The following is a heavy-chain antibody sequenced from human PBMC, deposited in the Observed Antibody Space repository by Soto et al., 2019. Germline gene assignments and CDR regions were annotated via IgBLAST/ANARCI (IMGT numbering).Heavy chain of an antibody. CDR2: INAGNGNT. J-gene: IGHJ2*01. Sequence: SVSLAPGKRLEWMGWINAGNGNTKYSQKFQGRVTITRDTSASTAYMELSSLRSEDTAVYYGATGSVVYCSGSIFFQAEDGIRDL. D-gene: IGHD2-15*01. V-gene: IGHV1-3*01. CDR3: ATGSVVYCSGSIFFQAEDGIRDL.